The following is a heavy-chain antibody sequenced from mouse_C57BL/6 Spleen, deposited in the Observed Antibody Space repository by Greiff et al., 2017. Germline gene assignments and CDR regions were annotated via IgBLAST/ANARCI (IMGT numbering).Heavy chain of an antibody. J-gene: IGHJ2*01. CDR1: GFTFSDYG. V-gene: IGHV5-17*01. Sequence: EVQVVESGGGLVKPGGSLKFSCAASGFTFSDYGMHWVRQAPEKGLEWVAYISSGSSTINYADTVKGRFTISRDNAKNTPFLQMTSLRSEDTAMYYCARGTAYFDYWGQGTTLTVSS. D-gene: IGHD4-1*01. CDR2: ISSGSSTI. CDR3: ARGTAYFDY.